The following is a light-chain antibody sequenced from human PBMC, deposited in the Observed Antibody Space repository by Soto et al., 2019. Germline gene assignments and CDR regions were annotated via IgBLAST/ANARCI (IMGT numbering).Light chain of an antibody. CDR1: QDSGNY. J-gene: IGKJ4*01. V-gene: IGKV1-16*01. CDR2: TSS. Sequence: DIQMTQSPSSLSASVGDRVTITCRASQDSGNYLAWFQQRPGKAPKSVIYTSSILQSGVPSRFSGSGSGTDFTLTISSMQPEDSANYYCLQYNAYPLTFGGGTTV. CDR3: LQYNAYPLT.